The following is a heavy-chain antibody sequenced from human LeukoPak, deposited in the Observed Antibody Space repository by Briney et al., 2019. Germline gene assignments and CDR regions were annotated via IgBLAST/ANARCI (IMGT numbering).Heavy chain of an antibody. Sequence: GRSLRLSCAASGFIFSNNGMHWVRQAPGQGLEWMGWINPNSGGTNYAQKFQGRVTMTRDTSISTAYMELSRLRSDDTAVYYCAREAGDWGQGTLVTVSS. D-gene: IGHD3-10*01. J-gene: IGHJ4*02. CDR1: GFIFSNNG. CDR2: INPNSGGT. V-gene: IGHV1-2*02. CDR3: AREAGD.